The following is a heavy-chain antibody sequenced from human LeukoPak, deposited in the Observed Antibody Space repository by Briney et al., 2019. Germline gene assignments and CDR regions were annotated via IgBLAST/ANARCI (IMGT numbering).Heavy chain of an antibody. CDR2: IEQDGSEK. Sequence: GGSLRLSCAASGFTFSSDWMSWVRQAPGKGLEWVANIEQDGSEKYYVDSVKGPFTISRDNANNSLYLQINSLRAEDTAVYYCARGGGYSGYNSPLDYWGQGTLVTVSS. D-gene: IGHD5-12*01. CDR1: GFTFSSDW. J-gene: IGHJ4*02. V-gene: IGHV3-7*01. CDR3: ARGGGYSGYNSPLDY.